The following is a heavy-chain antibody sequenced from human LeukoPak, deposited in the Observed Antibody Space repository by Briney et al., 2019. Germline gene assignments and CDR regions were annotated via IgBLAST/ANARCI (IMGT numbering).Heavy chain of an antibody. V-gene: IGHV4-38-2*01. Sequence: SETLSLTCAVSGYSIGSGYYWGWIRQPPGKGLEWIGSIYHSGRTYYNPSLKSRVTISVDTSKNQFSLKLSSVTAADTAVYYCATEVGQWLVRTWGQGTLVTVSS. CDR2: IYHSGRT. J-gene: IGHJ5*02. D-gene: IGHD6-19*01. CDR1: GYSIGSGYY. CDR3: ATEVGQWLVRT.